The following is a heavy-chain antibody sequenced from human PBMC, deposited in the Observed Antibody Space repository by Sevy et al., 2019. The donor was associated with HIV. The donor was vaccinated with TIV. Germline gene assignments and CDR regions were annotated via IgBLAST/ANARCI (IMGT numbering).Heavy chain of an antibody. J-gene: IGHJ6*02. Sequence: GGSLRLSCAASGFTISSYAMHWVRQAPGKGLEWVAVISYDGSNQYYADSVKGRFTISRDNSKNTLYLQMYGLRAEDTALYYCARDDEPDYYYFDMDVWGQGTTVTVSS. V-gene: IGHV3-30-3*01. CDR1: GFTISSYA. CDR2: ISYDGSNQ. CDR3: ARDDEPDYYYFDMDV.